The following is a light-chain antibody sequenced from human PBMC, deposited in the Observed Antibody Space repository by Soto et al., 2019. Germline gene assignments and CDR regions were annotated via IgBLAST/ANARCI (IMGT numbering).Light chain of an antibody. CDR1: QNISSSY. V-gene: IGKV3-20*01. Sequence: EIVLTQSPGTLSLSPGERATLSCRASQNISSSYLTWYQQKPGQAPRLLIFGASSRATGIPDRFSGSGSGTAVTLAISRLEPEDFAVYYCQQYVTSPFSFGPGTKVDT. CDR2: GAS. CDR3: QQYVTSPFS. J-gene: IGKJ3*01.